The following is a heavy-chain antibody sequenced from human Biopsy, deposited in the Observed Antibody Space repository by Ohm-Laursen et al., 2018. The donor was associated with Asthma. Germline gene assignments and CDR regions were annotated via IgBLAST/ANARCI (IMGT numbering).Heavy chain of an antibody. J-gene: IGHJ4*02. CDR3: ARGLGDLDS. CDR1: GFTLIDYG. D-gene: IGHD2-21*02. CDR2: ISAYNGAT. V-gene: IGHV1-18*01. Sequence: ASVKVSCKASGFTLIDYGLTWVRQAPGQGLEWLGWISAYNGATNFAQKFQGRFTMTTETSTNTAFMELRRLKSDDSAVYFCARGLGDLDSWGQGSLVSVSS.